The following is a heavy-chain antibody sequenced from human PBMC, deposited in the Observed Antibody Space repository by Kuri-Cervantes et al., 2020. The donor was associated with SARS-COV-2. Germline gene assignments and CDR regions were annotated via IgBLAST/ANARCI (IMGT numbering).Heavy chain of an antibody. CDR2: INPNSGGT. V-gene: IGHV1-2*02. D-gene: IGHD2-2*01. CDR3: ARYKGYCSSTSCYGAFDI. Sequence: ASVKVSCKPSGYTFTSYGISWVRQAPGQGLEWMGWINPNSGGTNYAQKFQGRVTMTRDTSISTAYMELSRLRSDDTAVYYCARYKGYCSSTSCYGAFDIWGQGTMVTVSS. CDR1: GYTFTSYG. J-gene: IGHJ3*02.